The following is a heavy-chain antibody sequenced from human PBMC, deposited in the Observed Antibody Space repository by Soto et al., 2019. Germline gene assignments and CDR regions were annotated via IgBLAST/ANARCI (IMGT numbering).Heavy chain of an antibody. CDR3: TRGRLGSSRSSDY. V-gene: IGHV3-72*01. CDR1: GFTFSAHY. D-gene: IGHD6-19*01. J-gene: IGHJ4*02. Sequence: EVQLVESGGGLVQPEGSLRLSCAASGFTFSAHYMDWVRQAPGKGLEGVGRIKNKANSYTTEYAAPGKGRFIISRDDSKNSVFMQMNRLKTDDTAVYYCTRGRLGSSRSSDYWGKGILVTFSS. CDR2: IKNKANSYTT.